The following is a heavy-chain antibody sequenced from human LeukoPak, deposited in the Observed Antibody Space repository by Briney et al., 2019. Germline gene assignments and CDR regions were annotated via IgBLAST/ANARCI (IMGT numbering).Heavy chain of an antibody. Sequence: GGSLRLSCAASGFTFSNYMMHWVRQAPGKGLVWVSRIKSDGITITYADSVKGRFTISRDNAKNTLYLQMNSLRAEDTAVYYCLRDLNWSLDQWGQGMLVTVSS. CDR2: IKSDGITI. D-gene: IGHD1-20*01. CDR3: LRDLNWSLDQ. V-gene: IGHV3-74*01. J-gene: IGHJ4*02. CDR1: GFTFSNYM.